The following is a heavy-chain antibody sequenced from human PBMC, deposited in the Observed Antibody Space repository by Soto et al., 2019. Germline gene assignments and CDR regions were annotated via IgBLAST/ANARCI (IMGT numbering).Heavy chain of an antibody. CDR2: ISYDGSNK. D-gene: IGHD2-15*01. Sequence: GGSLRLSCAASGFTFSSYAMHWVRQAPGKGLEWVAVISYDGSNKYYADSVKGRFTISRDNSKNTLYLQMNSLRAEDTAVYYCASGDADIVVVVAASFDYWGQGTLVTVSS. V-gene: IGHV3-30-3*01. CDR1: GFTFSSYA. CDR3: ASGDADIVVVVAASFDY. J-gene: IGHJ4*02.